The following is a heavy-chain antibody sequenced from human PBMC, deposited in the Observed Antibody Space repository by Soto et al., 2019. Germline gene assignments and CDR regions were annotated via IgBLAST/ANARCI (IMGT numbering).Heavy chain of an antibody. CDR3: ATGRQDDYVGVEGVDV. CDR2: INPQSGGS. CDR1: TDIFADYI. V-gene: IGHV1-2*04. Sequence: QVQLVQSGAEAKNPGASVKVSCKANTDIFADYIIHWVRQAPGQGLEWMGWINPQSGGSRYGPQWQGSATMTGDTSASTAYMEPHSLTSDGPAVYYCATGRQDDYVGVEGVDVWGQGTTVNVTS. D-gene: IGHD4-17*01. J-gene: IGHJ6*01.